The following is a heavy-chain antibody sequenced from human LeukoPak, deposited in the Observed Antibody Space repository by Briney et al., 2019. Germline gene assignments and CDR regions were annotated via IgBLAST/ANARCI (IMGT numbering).Heavy chain of an antibody. CDR3: TRGGYIAAAGTTRVEPFDY. CDR2: IRSKAYGGTT. Sequence: PGRSLRLSCTASGFTFGDYAMSWFRQAPGKGLEWVGFIRSKAYGGTTEYAASVKGRFTISRDDSKSIAYLQMNSLKTEDTAVYYCTRGGYIAAAGTTRVEPFDYWGQGTLVTVSS. D-gene: IGHD6-13*01. J-gene: IGHJ4*02. V-gene: IGHV3-49*03. CDR1: GFTFGDYA.